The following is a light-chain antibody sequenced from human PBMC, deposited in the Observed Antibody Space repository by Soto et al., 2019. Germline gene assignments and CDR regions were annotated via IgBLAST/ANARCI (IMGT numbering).Light chain of an antibody. V-gene: IGLV2-14*01. CDR1: RSDVGGYNF. CDR3: ISYTSRSTAV. J-gene: IGLJ1*01. Sequence: QSSLTDPASLSGSPGQSITISCTGTRSDVGGYNFVSWYQQHPGKAPKLMIYEVSNRPSGVSHRFSGSKSGNTASLTISGLQAEDEADYYCISYTSRSTAVFGTGTKVTVL. CDR2: EVS.